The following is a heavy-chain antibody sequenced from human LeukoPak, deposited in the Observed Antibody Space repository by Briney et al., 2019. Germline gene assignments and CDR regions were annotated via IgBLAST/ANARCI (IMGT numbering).Heavy chain of an antibody. J-gene: IGHJ5*02. D-gene: IGHD2-2*01. CDR2: INPSGGST. CDR3: ARDGGDIVVVPAAYNWFDP. CDR1: GYTFTSYY. Sequence: ASVKVSFKASGYTFTSYYMHWVRQAPGQGLEWMGIINPSGGSTSYAQKFQGRVTMTRDMSTSTVYMELSSLRSEDTAVYYCARDGGDIVVVPAAYNWFDPWGQGTLVTVSS. V-gene: IGHV1-46*01.